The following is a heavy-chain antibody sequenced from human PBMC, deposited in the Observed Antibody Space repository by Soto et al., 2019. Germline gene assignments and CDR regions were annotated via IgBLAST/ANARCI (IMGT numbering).Heavy chain of an antibody. D-gene: IGHD2-2*01. CDR2: ISPYNGHT. Sequence: QVQLVQSAGEVKKPGASVKVSCKASGYSFTSYGISWVRRAPGQGLEWMGWISPYNGHTQFVQRFQERVTMTTDTSTKTAYMELRNLRSDDTAHYYCARDLTIVPATHPRLENYGMDVWGQGTTVIVSS. CDR3: ARDLTIVPATHPRLENYGMDV. V-gene: IGHV1-18*01. CDR1: GYSFTSYG. J-gene: IGHJ6*02.